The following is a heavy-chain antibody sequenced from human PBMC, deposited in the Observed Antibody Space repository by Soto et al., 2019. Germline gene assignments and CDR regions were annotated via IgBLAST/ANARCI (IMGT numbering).Heavy chain of an antibody. CDR3: ASGAAFYYDTSRY. CDR2: ISPGGTNQ. Sequence: PVGSLRLSCAAPGFSFSIHVLHWVRQAPGKGLEWVAVISPGGTNQYYADSVKGRFTISRDTSKSSLYLQMTGLSPEDTAVYYCASGAAFYYDTSRYWGQGTLVTVSS. J-gene: IGHJ4*02. CDR1: GFSFSIHV. D-gene: IGHD3-22*01. V-gene: IGHV3-30-3*01.